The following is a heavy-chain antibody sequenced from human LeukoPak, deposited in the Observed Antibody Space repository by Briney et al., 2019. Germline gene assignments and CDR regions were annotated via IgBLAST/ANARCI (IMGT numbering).Heavy chain of an antibody. V-gene: IGHV5-10-1*01. CDR3: ASLSVVPAARANWFDP. CDR2: IDPSDSYT. CDR1: GYSFTSYW. D-gene: IGHD2-2*01. J-gene: IGHJ5*02. Sequence: GESLKISCKGSGYSFTSYWISWVRQMPGKGLEWMGRIDPSDSYTNYSPSFRGHVTISADKSISTAYLQWSSLKASDTAMYYCASLSVVPAARANWFDPWGQGTLVTVSS.